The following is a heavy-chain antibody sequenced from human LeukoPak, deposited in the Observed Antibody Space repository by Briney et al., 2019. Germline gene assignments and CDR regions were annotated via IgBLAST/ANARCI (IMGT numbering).Heavy chain of an antibody. CDR3: ASLSPDGWFDP. CDR1: GGTCSSYA. J-gene: IGHJ5*02. Sequence: SVTVSCKASGGTCSSYAISWVRQAPGQGLEWMGRIIPILGIANYAQKFQGRVTITADKSTSTAYMELSSLRSEDTAVYYCASLSPDGWFDPWGQGTLVTVSS. V-gene: IGHV1-69*04. CDR2: IIPILGIA. D-gene: IGHD1-14*01.